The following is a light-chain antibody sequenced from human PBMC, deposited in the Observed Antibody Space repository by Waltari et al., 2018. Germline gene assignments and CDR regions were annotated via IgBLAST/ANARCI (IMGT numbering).Light chain of an antibody. CDR3: ATWDDSLNGQVI. Sequence: QSVLTQPPLASGTPGQSVTISCSGSSSNIGNNYVDWYQQLPGKAPKLLIYTNNQRPARVPDRFSGSKSGTSASLAISGLRSEDEADYYCATWDDSLNGQVIFGGGTKLTVL. CDR1: SSNIGNNY. V-gene: IGLV1-47*01. CDR2: TNN. J-gene: IGLJ2*01.